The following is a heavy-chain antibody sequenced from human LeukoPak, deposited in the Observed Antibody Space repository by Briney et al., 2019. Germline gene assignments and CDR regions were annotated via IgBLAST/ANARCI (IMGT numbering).Heavy chain of an antibody. D-gene: IGHD2-2*01. CDR2: IYHSGST. V-gene: IGHV4-4*02. CDR1: GGSISSSNW. Sequence: PSETLSLTCAVSGGSISSSNWWSWVRPPPGKGLEWIGEIYHSGSTNYNPSLKSRVTISVDKSKSQFSLKLSSVTAADTAVYYCARAESLGYCSSTSCHTPRVAFDIWGQGTMVTVSS. CDR3: ARAESLGYCSSTSCHTPRVAFDI. J-gene: IGHJ3*02.